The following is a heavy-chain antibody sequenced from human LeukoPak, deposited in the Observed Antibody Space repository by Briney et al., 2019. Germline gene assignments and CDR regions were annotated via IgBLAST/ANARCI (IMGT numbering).Heavy chain of an antibody. CDR2: INSDGSST. D-gene: IGHD3-22*01. CDR1: GFTFSSYW. V-gene: IGHV3-74*01. CDR3: AREDSSGYYYDY. J-gene: IGHJ4*02. Sequence: GGSLRLSCAASGFTFSSYWMHWVRQAPGKGLVWVSRINSDGSSTSYADSVKGRFTISRDNAKNTLYLQMNSLRAEDTAVYYCAREDSSGYYYDYWGQGTLVTVSS.